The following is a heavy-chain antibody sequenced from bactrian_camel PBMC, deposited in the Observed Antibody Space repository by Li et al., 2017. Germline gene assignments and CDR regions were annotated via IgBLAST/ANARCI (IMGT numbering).Heavy chain of an antibody. CDR2: IYTVDGST. D-gene: IGHD2*01. Sequence: DVQLVESGGGTVQAEGSLRLSCETYGYTYDINCMGWFRQAPGKEREGVAVIYTVDGSTYYADTVKGRFTISRDNAKNTVYLQMNSLKPEDTAVYYCVRDGVDFRVVVTGTTFGYWGQGTQVTVS. V-gene: IGHV3S40*01. CDR1: GYTYDINC. J-gene: IGHJ6*01. CDR3: VRDGVDFRVVVTGTTFGY.